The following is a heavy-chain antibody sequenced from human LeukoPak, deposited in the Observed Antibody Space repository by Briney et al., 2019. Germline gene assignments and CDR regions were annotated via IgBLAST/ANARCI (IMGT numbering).Heavy chain of an antibody. V-gene: IGHV4-38-2*02. CDR2: IYHSGST. CDR1: GYSISSGYY. J-gene: IGHJ4*02. Sequence: SETLSLTCTVSGYSISSGYYWGWIRQPPGKGLEWIGSIYHSGSTYYNPSLKSRVTISVDTSKNQFSLKLSSVTAADTAVYYCAREGDYSNYLPFDYWGQGTLVTVSS. CDR3: AREGDYSNYLPFDY. D-gene: IGHD4-11*01.